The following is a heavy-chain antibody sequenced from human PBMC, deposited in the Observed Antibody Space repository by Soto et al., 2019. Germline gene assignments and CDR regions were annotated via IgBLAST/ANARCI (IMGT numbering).Heavy chain of an antibody. J-gene: IGHJ4*02. D-gene: IGHD6-13*01. V-gene: IGHV3-23*01. CDR1: GFSFSSYG. Sequence: GGSLRLSCAASGFSFSSYGLSWVRQAPGKGLEWVSGIGDGGFSTYYADSVKGRFTISRDNSKTTLYLQMNSLRAEDTAVYYCAKGRIAVIAALPFDSWGQGTLVTVSS. CDR2: IGDGGFST. CDR3: AKGRIAVIAALPFDS.